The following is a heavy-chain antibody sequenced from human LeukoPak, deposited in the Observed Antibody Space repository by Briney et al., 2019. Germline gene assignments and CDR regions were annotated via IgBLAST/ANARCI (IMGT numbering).Heavy chain of an antibody. CDR2: ISYDGSNK. CDR1: GFTFSSYA. Sequence: PGGSLRLSCAASGFTFSSYAMHWVRQAPGKGLEWVAVISYDGSNKYYADSVKGRFTISRDNSKNTLYLQMNSLRAEDTAVYYCARDRVGATNSFYYYYYGMDVWGQGTTVTVSS. D-gene: IGHD1-26*01. CDR3: ARDRVGATNSFYYYYYGMDV. V-gene: IGHV3-30-3*01. J-gene: IGHJ6*02.